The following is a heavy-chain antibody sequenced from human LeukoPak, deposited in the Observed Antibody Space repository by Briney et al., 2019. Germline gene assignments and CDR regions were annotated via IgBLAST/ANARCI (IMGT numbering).Heavy chain of an antibody. V-gene: IGHV4-59*11. Sequence: SETLSLTCSVSGGSINSHYWSWIRQPPGKRLEWIGYIFNTGNTNYNPSLASRVTMSVDTSRAQFFLRLSPVTAADTATYYCASRPADTTWYGVFDYWSQGTLVTVSS. CDR3: ASRPADTTWYGVFDY. CDR2: IFNTGNT. CDR1: GGSINSHY. D-gene: IGHD3-10*01. J-gene: IGHJ4*02.